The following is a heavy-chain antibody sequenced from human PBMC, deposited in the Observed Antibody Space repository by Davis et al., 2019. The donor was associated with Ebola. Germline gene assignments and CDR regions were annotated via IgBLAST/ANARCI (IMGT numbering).Heavy chain of an antibody. Sequence: GGSLRLSCAASGFTFTNYGMHWVRQAPGKGLEWVAFIRYDANNKYHADSVKGRFTISRDNSKNTLYLQMNSLRPEDTALYYCAKPYLYGVDYWGQGTLVTVSS. CDR3: AKPYLYGVDY. CDR2: IRYDANNK. J-gene: IGHJ4*02. D-gene: IGHD3-16*01. V-gene: IGHV3-30*02. CDR1: GFTFTNYG.